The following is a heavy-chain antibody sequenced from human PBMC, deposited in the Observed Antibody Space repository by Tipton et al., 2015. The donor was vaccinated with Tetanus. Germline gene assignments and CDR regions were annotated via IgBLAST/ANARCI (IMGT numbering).Heavy chain of an antibody. J-gene: IGHJ4*02. CDR2: IYSGGST. CDR3: ARDAGGPYGDYATFDY. V-gene: IGHV3-53*01. CDR1: GFTVSSNY. Sequence: SLRLSCAASGFTVSSNYMSWVRQAPGKGLEWVSVIYSGGSTYYADSVKGRFTISRDNSKNTLYLQMNSLRAEDTAVYYCARDAGGPYGDYATFDYWGQGTLVTVSP. D-gene: IGHD4-17*01.